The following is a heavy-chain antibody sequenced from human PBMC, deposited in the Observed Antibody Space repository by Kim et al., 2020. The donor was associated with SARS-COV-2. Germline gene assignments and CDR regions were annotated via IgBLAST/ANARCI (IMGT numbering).Heavy chain of an antibody. CDR1: GGSISSGGCY. CDR2: IYNTGST. D-gene: IGHD6-13*01. Sequence: SETLSLTCTVSGGSISSGGCYWSWIRQHPGKGLEWIGYIYNTGSTYYNPSLKSRVIISVDTFKNQFSLKLSSVTAADTAVYYCARVGDIVTTGTHDAFDIWGLGTMVTVSS. J-gene: IGHJ3*02. V-gene: IGHV4-31*03. CDR3: ARVGDIVTTGTHDAFDI.